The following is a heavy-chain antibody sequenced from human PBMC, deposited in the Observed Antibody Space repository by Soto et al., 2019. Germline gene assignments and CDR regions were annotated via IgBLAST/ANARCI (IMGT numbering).Heavy chain of an antibody. CDR3: ARERDIVLVVAGIGAVHDAFDI. V-gene: IGHV3-48*04. CDR1: GFTFSSYS. D-gene: IGHD2-15*01. CDR2: ISSSSSTI. J-gene: IGHJ3*02. Sequence: GGSLRLSCAASGFTFSSYSMNWVRQAPGKGLEWVSYISSSSSTIYYADSVKGRFTISRDNAKNSLYLQMNSLRAEDTAVYYCARERDIVLVVAGIGAVHDAFDIWGQGTMVTVSS.